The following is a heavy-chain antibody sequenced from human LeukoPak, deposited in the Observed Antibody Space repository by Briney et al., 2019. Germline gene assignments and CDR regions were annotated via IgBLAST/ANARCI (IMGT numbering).Heavy chain of an antibody. J-gene: IGHJ4*02. CDR3: AXXXXXAMVRGVPVWFDY. Sequence: ASVKVSCKASGYTFTSYGISWVRQAPGQGLEWMGWINPNSGGTNYSQKFQGRVTMTRDTSISAAYMDLTRLRFDDTAMYCCAXXXXXAMVRGVPVWFDYWGQGTLVTVSS. D-gene: IGHD3-10*01. CDR1: GYTFTSYG. V-gene: IGHV1-2*02. CDR2: INPNSGGT.